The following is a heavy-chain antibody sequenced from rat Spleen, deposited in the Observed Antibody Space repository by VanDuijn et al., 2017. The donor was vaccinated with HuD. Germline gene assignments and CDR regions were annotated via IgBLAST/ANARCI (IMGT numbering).Heavy chain of an antibody. V-gene: IGHV5-7*01. CDR1: GFTFSDYN. CDR3: ARHESDY. CDR2: ISYDGSST. J-gene: IGHJ2*01. Sequence: EVQLVESGGGLVQPGRSLKLSCAASGFTFSDYNMAWVRQAPKKGLEWVATISYDGSSTYYPDSVKGRFTISRDNAKSSLYLQMNSLKSEDTATYYCARHESDYWGQGVMVTVSS.